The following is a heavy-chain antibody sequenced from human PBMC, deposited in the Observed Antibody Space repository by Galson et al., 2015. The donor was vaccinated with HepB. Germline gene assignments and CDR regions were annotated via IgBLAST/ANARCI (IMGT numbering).Heavy chain of an antibody. D-gene: IGHD2-8*01. V-gene: IGHV3-23*01. J-gene: IGHJ4*02. CDR2: IGGLGGST. CDR1: GFTFSSHA. CDR3: ARDAGVGAIHYFDY. Sequence: SLRLSCAASGFTFSSHAMPWVRQAPGKGLEWVSAIGGLGGSTYYADSVKGRFTISRDNSKTPLYLQMNSLRAEDTAVYYCARDAGVGAIHYFDYWGQGTPVTVSS.